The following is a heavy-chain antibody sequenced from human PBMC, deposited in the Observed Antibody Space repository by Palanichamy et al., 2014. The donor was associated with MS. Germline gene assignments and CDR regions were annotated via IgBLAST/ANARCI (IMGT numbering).Heavy chain of an antibody. J-gene: IGHJ4*02. D-gene: IGHD2-15*01. CDR3: ARGRGSGSTVFDY. V-gene: IGHV4-38-2*02. Sequence: VQLQESGPGLVKPSETLSLTCSVSGYSISSGYYWGWIRQSPGKGLEWIGSLFHSESTFYNPSLKSRVTISEATSKNQFSLRLSSVTAADTAVYYCARGRGSGSTVFDYWGQGTLVTVSS. CDR1: GYSISSGYY. CDR2: LFHSEST.